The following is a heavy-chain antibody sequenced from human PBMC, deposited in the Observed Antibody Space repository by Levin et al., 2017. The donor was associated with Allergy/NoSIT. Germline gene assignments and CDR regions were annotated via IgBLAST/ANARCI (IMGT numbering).Heavy chain of an antibody. J-gene: IGHJ5*02. CDR2: IYPGDSDT. Sequence: KVSCKGSGYSFTSYWIGWVRQMPGKGLEWMGIIYPGDSDTRYSPSFQGQVTISADKSISTAYLQWSSLKASDTAMYYCARRGRGAVAGFGRVWFDPWGQGTLVTVSS. CDR3: ARRGRGAVAGFGRVWFDP. CDR1: GYSFTSYW. D-gene: IGHD6-19*01. V-gene: IGHV5-51*01.